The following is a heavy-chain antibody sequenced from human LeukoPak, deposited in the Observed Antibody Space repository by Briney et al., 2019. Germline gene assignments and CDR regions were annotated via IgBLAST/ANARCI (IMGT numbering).Heavy chain of an antibody. CDR2: IYHSGST. Sequence: SETLSLTCTVSGGSISSGGYYWSWIRQPPGKGLEWIGYIYHSGSTYYNPSLKSRVTISVDRSKNQFSLKLSSVTAADTAVYYCARDEGFLEWSDAFDIWGQGTMVTVSS. J-gene: IGHJ3*02. D-gene: IGHD3-3*01. CDR1: GGSISSGGYY. CDR3: ARDEGFLEWSDAFDI. V-gene: IGHV4-30-2*01.